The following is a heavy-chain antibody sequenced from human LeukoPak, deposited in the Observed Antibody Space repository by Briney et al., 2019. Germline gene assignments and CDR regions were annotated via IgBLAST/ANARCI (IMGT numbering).Heavy chain of an antibody. V-gene: IGHV4-59*01. CDR2: IYYSGST. CDR1: GGSISSYY. D-gene: IGHD1-1*01. J-gene: IGHJ4*02. Sequence: SETLSLTCTVSGGSISSYYWSWIRQPPGKGLEWIGYIYYSGSTNYNPSLKSRVTISVDTSKNQFSLKLSSVTAADTAVYYCARDQGNDMGFDYWGQGTLVTVSS. CDR3: ARDQGNDMGFDY.